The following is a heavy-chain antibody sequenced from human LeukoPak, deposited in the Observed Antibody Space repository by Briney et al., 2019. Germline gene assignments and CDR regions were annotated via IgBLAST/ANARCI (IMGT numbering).Heavy chain of an antibody. CDR1: GFFFDDYG. CDR3: VKDRDFWSGLDV. V-gene: IGHV3-9*01. D-gene: IGHD3-3*01. J-gene: IGHJ6*02. Sequence: PGGSLRLSCAASGFFFDDYGMHWVRQVPGKGLEWVSGISWQSNTRKYADSVRGRFTISRDNAKNSLYLQMNRLKLEDTALYYCVKDRDFWSGLDVWGQGTMVTVS. CDR2: ISWQSNTR.